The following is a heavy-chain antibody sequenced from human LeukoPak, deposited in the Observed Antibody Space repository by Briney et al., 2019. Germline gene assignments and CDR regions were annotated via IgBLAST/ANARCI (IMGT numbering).Heavy chain of an antibody. Sequence: ASVKVSCKASGYTFATYYMHWVRPAPGQGLEWMGIINPSGGSTSYAQKFHGKVIMTRDTSTSTVYMELSSLRSEDRAVYYCARDRWCFDYWGQGTLVTVSS. V-gene: IGHV1-46*01. CDR1: GYTFATYY. CDR3: ARDRWCFDY. D-gene: IGHD2-8*01. J-gene: IGHJ4*02. CDR2: INPSGGST.